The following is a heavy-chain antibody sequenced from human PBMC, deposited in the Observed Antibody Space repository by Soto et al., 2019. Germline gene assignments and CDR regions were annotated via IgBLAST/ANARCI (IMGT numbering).Heavy chain of an antibody. CDR1: GFTFSDHY. Sequence: EVQLVESGGGLVQPGGSLRLSCAASGFTFSDHYMDWVRQAPGKGLEWVGRTRNKANSYTTEYAASVKGRFTISRDDSXNSLDLQMNSLKTEDTAVYYCARYGYDSSGYFHPYWGQGTLVTVSS. V-gene: IGHV3-72*01. CDR3: ARYGYDSSGYFHPY. J-gene: IGHJ4*02. CDR2: TRNKANSYTT. D-gene: IGHD3-22*01.